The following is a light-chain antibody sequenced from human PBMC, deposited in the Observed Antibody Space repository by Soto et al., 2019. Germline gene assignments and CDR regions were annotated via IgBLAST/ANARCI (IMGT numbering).Light chain of an antibody. CDR3: SSFTPSSTLV. CDR2: DVS. J-gene: IGLJ1*01. Sequence: QSVLTQPASVSGSPGQPITISCTGTSSDVGSFDSVAWYQHNPGKAPKLMIYDVSNRPSGVSSRFSGSKSGNTASLSISGLQTEADANYYGSSFTPSSTLVFGTGTKLTVL. CDR1: SSDVGSFDS. V-gene: IGLV2-14*01.